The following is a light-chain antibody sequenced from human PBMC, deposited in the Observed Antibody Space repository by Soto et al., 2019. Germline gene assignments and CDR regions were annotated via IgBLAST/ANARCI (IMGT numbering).Light chain of an antibody. J-gene: IGKJ2*01. Sequence: DIQMTQSPSTLSASVGDRVTITCRASQSISTYLSWFQLKPGKAPGLLIYRASSLESGVPSRFSGSGSGTEFTVTISNLQPDDFATYYCQQYDSYPYTFGQGPKLAIK. V-gene: IGKV1-5*03. CDR3: QQYDSYPYT. CDR2: RAS. CDR1: QSISTY.